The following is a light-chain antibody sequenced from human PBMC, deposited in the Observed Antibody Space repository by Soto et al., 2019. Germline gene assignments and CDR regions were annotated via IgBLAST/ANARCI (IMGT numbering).Light chain of an antibody. CDR3: HQANSFPIT. Sequence: DIQMTHSPSSVSASVGDRVTVTCRASQPISNWLAWYQKKPGKAPKLLIYAAFSLQSGVPSRFSSSGSGTDFTLTISSVQPEDCAIYCCHQANSFPITFGQATRLEIK. CDR1: QPISNW. V-gene: IGKV1-12*01. CDR2: AAF. J-gene: IGKJ5*01.